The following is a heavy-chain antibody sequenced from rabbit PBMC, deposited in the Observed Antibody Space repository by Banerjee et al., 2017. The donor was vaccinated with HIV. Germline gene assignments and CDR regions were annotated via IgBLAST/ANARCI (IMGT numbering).Heavy chain of an antibody. Sequence: QEQLEESGGGLVKPEGSLTLTCKASGFSFSGSYWISWVRQAPGKGLEWIGCIYTSSDSTYYASWAKGRFTISKTSSTTVTLQMASLTAADTATYFCARGKTYNTYYLLWGQGTLVTVS. CDR3: ARGKTYNTYYLL. CDR2: IYTSSDST. J-gene: IGHJ3*01. V-gene: IGHV1S45*01. CDR1: GFSFSGSYW. D-gene: IGHD1-1*01.